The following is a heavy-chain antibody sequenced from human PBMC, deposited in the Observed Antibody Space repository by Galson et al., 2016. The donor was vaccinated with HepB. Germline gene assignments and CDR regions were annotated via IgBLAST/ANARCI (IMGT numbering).Heavy chain of an antibody. CDR1: GDTFKNYA. Sequence: SVKVSCKASGDTFKNYAINWVRQAPGQGLEWMGGIVPLFGIGNSAQNFQGRVTITADESTTTTYMELSNLRSEDTAVYYCAREPHRVTMIWGPIKNGYFDYWGQGTVVTVSS. CDR3: AREPHRVTMIWGPIKNGYFDY. J-gene: IGHJ4*02. D-gene: IGHD3-10*01. V-gene: IGHV1-69*13. CDR2: IVPLFGIG.